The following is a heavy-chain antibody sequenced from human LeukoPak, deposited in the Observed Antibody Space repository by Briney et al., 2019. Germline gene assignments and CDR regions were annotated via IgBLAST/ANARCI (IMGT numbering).Heavy chain of an antibody. CDR2: ISSTRSYI. Sequence: GGSLRLSCAASGFTFFSYSMNWVRQAPGKGLEWVSSISSTRSYIYYADSVKGRFTISRDNAKNSLYLQMNSLRAEDTAVYYCAKDRLLNCRGDCYIFDYWGRGTVVTVSS. CDR3: AKDRLLNCRGDCYIFDY. V-gene: IGHV3-21*01. CDR1: GFTFFSYS. D-gene: IGHD2-21*02. J-gene: IGHJ4*02.